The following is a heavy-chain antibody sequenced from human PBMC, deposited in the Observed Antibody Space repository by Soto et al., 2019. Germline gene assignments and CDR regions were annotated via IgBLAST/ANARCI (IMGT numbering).Heavy chain of an antibody. CDR1: GYTFTGCY. CDR3: AKGGAIVAAGTRVYLYNAMDV. J-gene: IGHJ6*01. D-gene: IGHD1-26*01. CDR2: INPNSGDT. Sequence: QVQLVQSGTEVKRPGDSVKVSCKASGYTFTGCYVHWVRQAPGQGLEWMGWINPNSGDTYLAQRFQGRVTMNRDTSIGTAYMELRGLTSDDTAEYYCAKGGAIVAAGTRVYLYNAMDVW. V-gene: IGHV1-2*02.